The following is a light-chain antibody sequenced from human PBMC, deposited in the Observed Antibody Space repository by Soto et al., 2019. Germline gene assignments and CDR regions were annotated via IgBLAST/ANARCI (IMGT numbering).Light chain of an antibody. CDR3: QQRRNWPPWT. CDR2: DAS. Sequence: EIVLTQSPATLSLSPGERATLSCRASQSVSNYLAWYQHKAGLAPRLVIYDASNRAAGIPARFSGSGFGTDFTLTITNLEPEDFAVYYCQQRRNWPPWTFGQGTKVEIK. CDR1: QSVSNY. J-gene: IGKJ1*01. V-gene: IGKV3-11*01.